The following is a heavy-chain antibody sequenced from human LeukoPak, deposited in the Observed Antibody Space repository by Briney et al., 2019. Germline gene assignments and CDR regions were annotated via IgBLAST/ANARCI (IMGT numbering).Heavy chain of an antibody. J-gene: IGHJ4*02. CDR1: GGSFSGYY. D-gene: IGHD6-19*01. CDR3: ARGGSSGWFSPKAIRFDY. Sequence: PSETLSLTCAVYGGSFSGYYWSWIRQTPGKGLEWIGEINHSGSTNYNPSLKSRVTISVDTSKNQFSLELSSVTAADTAVYYCARGGSSGWFSPKAIRFDYWGQGTLVTVSS. V-gene: IGHV4-34*01. CDR2: INHSGST.